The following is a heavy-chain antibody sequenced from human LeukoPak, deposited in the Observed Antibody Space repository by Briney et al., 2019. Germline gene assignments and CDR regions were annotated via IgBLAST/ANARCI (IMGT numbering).Heavy chain of an antibody. J-gene: IGHJ6*03. CDR2: IYYSGST. D-gene: IGHD2-2*01. V-gene: IGHV4-39*07. CDR3: ARDAVGYCSSTSCSEYYYYYMDV. Sequence: SSETLSLTCTVSGGSISSSSYYWGWIRQPPGKGLEWIGSIYYSGSTYYNPSLKSRVTISVDTSKNQFSLKLSSVTAADTAVYYCARDAVGYCSSTSCSEYYYYYMDVWGKGTTVTISS. CDR1: GGSISSSSYY.